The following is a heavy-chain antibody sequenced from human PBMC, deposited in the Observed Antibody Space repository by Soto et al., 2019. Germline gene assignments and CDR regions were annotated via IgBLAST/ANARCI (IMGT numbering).Heavy chain of an antibody. CDR1: GFVSINIG. J-gene: IGHJ6*02. CDR3: AIDYIPGSAVSTYGIDV. D-gene: IGHD6-19*01. V-gene: IGHV3-33*01. Sequence: GGSLRVSGGASGFVSINIGMHGVGPATGKGLEWVTVIWYDGSNEYYADSMKGRFTISKDNSKNPLYLQMNSLRAEDTAVYYCAIDYIPGSAVSTYGIDVWGQGTTVTVSS. CDR2: IWYDGSNE.